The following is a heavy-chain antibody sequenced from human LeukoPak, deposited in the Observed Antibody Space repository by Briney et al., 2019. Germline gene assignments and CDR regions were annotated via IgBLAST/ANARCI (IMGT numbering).Heavy chain of an antibody. CDR2: LYDSGST. CDR1: GGSISSSGYN. Sequence: SETLSLTCTVSGGSISSSGYNWDWIRQPPGKGLEWIGNLYDSGSTYYNPSLKSRVTISVDTSNNQFSLKLSSVTAADTAVYYCARHSKAEQWLVRSNPDYWGQGTLVTVSS. D-gene: IGHD6-19*01. CDR3: ARHSKAEQWLVRSNPDY. J-gene: IGHJ4*02. V-gene: IGHV4-39*01.